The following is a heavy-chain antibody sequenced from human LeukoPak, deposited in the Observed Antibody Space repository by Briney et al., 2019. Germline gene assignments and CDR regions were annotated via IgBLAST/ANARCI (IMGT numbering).Heavy chain of an antibody. Sequence: GASVKVSCKASGYTFTRYGISWVRQAPGQGLEWMGWISAYNGNTNYAQKFQGRVTMTTDTSTSTAYMELRSLRSDDTAVYYCARVQVVVAANWFDPWGQGTLVTVSS. CDR1: GYTFTRYG. V-gene: IGHV1-18*01. D-gene: IGHD2-15*01. J-gene: IGHJ5*02. CDR3: ARVQVVVAANWFDP. CDR2: ISAYNGNT.